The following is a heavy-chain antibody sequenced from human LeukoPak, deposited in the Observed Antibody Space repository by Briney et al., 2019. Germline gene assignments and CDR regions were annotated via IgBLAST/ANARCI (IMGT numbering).Heavy chain of an antibody. Sequence: ASVKVSCKASGYTFTSYDINWVRQATGQGLEWMGWMNPNSGNTGYAQKFQGRVTITRNTSISTAYMELSSLRSEDTAVYYCARGVRTRNRDWSDPWGQGTLVTVSS. V-gene: IGHV1-8*03. J-gene: IGHJ5*02. CDR2: MNPNSGNT. D-gene: IGHD1-1*01. CDR1: GYTFTSYD. CDR3: ARGVRTRNRDWSDP.